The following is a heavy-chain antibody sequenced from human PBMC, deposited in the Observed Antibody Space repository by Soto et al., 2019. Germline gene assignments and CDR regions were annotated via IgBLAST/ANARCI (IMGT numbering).Heavy chain of an antibody. CDR2: INHSGST. Sequence: QVQLQQWGAGLLKPSETLSLTCAVYGGSFSGYYWSWNRQPPGKGLEWIGEINHSGSTNYNPSLKSRVTISVDTSKNQFSLKLSSVTAADTAVYYCARGGPFDIWGQGTMVTVSS. CDR3: ARGGPFDI. V-gene: IGHV4-34*01. CDR1: GGSFSGYY. J-gene: IGHJ3*02.